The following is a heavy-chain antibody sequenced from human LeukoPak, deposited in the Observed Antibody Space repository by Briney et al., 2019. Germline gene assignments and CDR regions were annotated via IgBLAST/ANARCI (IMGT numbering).Heavy chain of an antibody. V-gene: IGHV4-31*03. CDR2: IYYSGST. D-gene: IGHD4-17*01. J-gene: IGHJ6*02. CDR1: GGSISSGGYY. Sequence: PSQTLSLTCTVSGGSISSGGYYWSWIRQHPGKGLEWIGYIYYSGSTYYNPSLKSRVTISVDTSKNQFSLKLSSVTAADTAVYYCERWVNYGDYARNYYYYYGMDVWGQGTTVTVSS. CDR3: ERWVNYGDYARNYYYYYGMDV.